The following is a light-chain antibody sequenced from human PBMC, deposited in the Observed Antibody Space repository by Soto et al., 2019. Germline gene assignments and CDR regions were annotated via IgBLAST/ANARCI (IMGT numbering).Light chain of an antibody. V-gene: IGLV1-44*01. J-gene: IGLJ3*02. CDR3: STWDDSLNARGV. Sequence: QPVLTQTPSASGTPGQTVTISCSGSRSNIGNNAVSWYQQLPGTAPKLLIYNNNQRPSGVPDRFSGSKSGTSASLAISGLQSEDEADYYCSTWDDSLNARGVFGGGTKLTVL. CDR1: RSNIGNNA. CDR2: NNN.